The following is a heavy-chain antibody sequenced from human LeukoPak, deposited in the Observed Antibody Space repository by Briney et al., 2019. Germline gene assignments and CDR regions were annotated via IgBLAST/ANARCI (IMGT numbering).Heavy chain of an antibody. CDR1: GGSISSSSYY. J-gene: IGHJ6*03. CDR3: ARFRSHYDILTGYFWYYYMDV. Sequence: SETLSLTCTVSGGSISSSSYYWGWIRQPPGKGLEWIGSIYYSGSTYYNPSLKSRVTTSVDTSKNQFSLKLSSVTAADTAVYYCARFRSHYDILTGYFWYYYMDVWGKGTTVTVSS. V-gene: IGHV4-39*07. D-gene: IGHD3-9*01. CDR2: IYYSGST.